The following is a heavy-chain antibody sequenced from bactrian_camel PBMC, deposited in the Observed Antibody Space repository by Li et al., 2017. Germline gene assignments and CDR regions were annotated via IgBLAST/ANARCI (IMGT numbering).Heavy chain of an antibody. Sequence: HVQLVESGGGSVQPGGSLRLSCAISGTPSPGYCVGWFRQAPGQGREGIAGFHSQGRTRYTDAVKGRFTVSKDNTKNTVYLQMNSLKPDDTGMYYCAYESGTTPDLCRRRGPGGYFGQGTQVTVS. J-gene: IGHJ4*01. D-gene: IGHD7*01. CDR1: GTPSPGYC. V-gene: IGHV3S9*01. CDR2: FHSQGRT.